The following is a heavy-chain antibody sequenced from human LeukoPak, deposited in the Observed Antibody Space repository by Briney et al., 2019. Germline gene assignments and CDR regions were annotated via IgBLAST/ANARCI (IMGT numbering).Heavy chain of an antibody. V-gene: IGHV4-59*08. D-gene: IGHD5-18*01. CDR3: ARHVGYGNNWFDP. CDR1: GGSISSFY. Sequence: SETLSLTCTVSGGSISSFYWSWIRQPPGKGLEWIGYIYYSGSTNYNPSLKSRVTISVDTSKNQFSLKLRSVTAADTAAYYCARHVGYGNNWFDPWGQGTLVTVSS. J-gene: IGHJ5*02. CDR2: IYYSGST.